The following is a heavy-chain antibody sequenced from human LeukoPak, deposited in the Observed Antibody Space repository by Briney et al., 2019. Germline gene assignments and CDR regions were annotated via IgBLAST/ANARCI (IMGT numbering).Heavy chain of an antibody. CDR2: IYTSGST. D-gene: IGHD3-22*01. Sequence: SETLSLTCTVSGGSISSYYWSWIRQPAGKGLEWIGRIYTSGSTNYNPTLKSRVTMSVDTSKNQFSLKLSSVTAADTAVYDCARGPETYYYESSGYSNWGQGTLVTVSS. J-gene: IGHJ4*02. CDR1: GGSISSYY. V-gene: IGHV4-4*07. CDR3: ARGPETYYYESSGYSN.